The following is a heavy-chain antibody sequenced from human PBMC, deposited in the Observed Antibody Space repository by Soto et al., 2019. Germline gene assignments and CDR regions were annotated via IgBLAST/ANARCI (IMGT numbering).Heavy chain of an antibody. V-gene: IGHV1-2*02. J-gene: IGHJ6*02. CDR3: ARETDYYGDYVSWRVSYYYGMDV. CDR2: INPNSGGT. CDR1: GYTFTGYY. Sequence: ASVKVSCKASGYTFTGYYIHWVRQAPVQGLEWMGWINPNSGGTNYAQKFQGRVTMTRDTSISTAYMELSRLRSDDTAVYYCARETDYYGDYVSWRVSYYYGMDVWGQGTTVNVSS. D-gene: IGHD4-17*01.